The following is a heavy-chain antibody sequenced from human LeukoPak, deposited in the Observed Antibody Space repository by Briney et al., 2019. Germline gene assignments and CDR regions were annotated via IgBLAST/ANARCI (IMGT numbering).Heavy chain of an antibody. J-gene: IGHJ3*02. CDR1: GGSINSYY. CDR2: VYRSGTT. D-gene: IGHD3-10*01. CDR3: ARSRSSSGRGRDAFDI. Sequence: PSETLSLTCNVSGGSINSYYWSWIRQPAGKGLEWIGRVYRSGTTHYDPSLKSRVAMSVDTSKNQFSLKLRSVTAADTAVYYCARSRSSSGRGRDAFDIWGQGTMVTVSS. V-gene: IGHV4-4*07.